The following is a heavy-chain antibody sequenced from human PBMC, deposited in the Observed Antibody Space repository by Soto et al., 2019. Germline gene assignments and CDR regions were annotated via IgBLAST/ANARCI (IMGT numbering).Heavy chain of an antibody. Sequence: SETLSLTCAVYGGSFSGYYWSWIRQPPGKGLEWIGEINHSGSTNYNPSLKSRVTISVDTSKNQFSLKLSSVTAADTAVYYCARGGRTMVRGVIRWWFDPWGQGTLVTVSS. V-gene: IGHV4-34*01. CDR2: INHSGST. J-gene: IGHJ5*02. CDR3: ARGGRTMVRGVIRWWFDP. CDR1: GGSFSGYY. D-gene: IGHD3-10*01.